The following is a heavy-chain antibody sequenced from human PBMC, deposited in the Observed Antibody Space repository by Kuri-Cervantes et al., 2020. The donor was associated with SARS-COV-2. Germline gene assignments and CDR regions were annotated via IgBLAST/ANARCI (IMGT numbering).Heavy chain of an antibody. CDR3: ARASLRGGSDY. Sequence: GESLKISCAASGFTFSNYWMHWVRQAPGKGLVWVSRTNTDGSSTSYADSVKGRFTISRDNAKNTLYLQMNSLRAEDTAVYYCARASLRGGSDYWGQGTLVTVSS. CDR1: GFTFSNYW. D-gene: IGHD1-26*01. V-gene: IGHV3-74*01. J-gene: IGHJ4*02. CDR2: TNTDGSST.